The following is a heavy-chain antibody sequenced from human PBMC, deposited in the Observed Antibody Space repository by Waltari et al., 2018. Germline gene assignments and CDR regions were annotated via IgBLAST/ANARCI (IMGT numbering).Heavy chain of an antibody. V-gene: IGHV4-34*01. D-gene: IGHD6-13*01. Sequence: QVQLQQWGAGLLKPSETLSLTCAVYGGSFSGYYWSWIRQPPGKGLEWIGEINHSGSTNYNPSLKSRGTISVDTSKNQFSLKLSSVTAADTAVYYCARGYSSSWRPYYYYYYMDVWGKGTTVTVSS. CDR1: GGSFSGYY. J-gene: IGHJ6*03. CDR3: ARGYSSSWRPYYYYYYMDV. CDR2: INHSGST.